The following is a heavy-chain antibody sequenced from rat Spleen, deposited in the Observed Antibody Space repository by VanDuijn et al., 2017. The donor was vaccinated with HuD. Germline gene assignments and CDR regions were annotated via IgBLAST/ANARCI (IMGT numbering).Heavy chain of an antibody. CDR3: AKGGYNNYWYFDF. Sequence: EVQLVESGGGLVQPGRSLKLSCAASGFTFSNYDMAWVRQAPTKGLEWVASSSPSGGNTYYRDSVKGRFTVSRDNAKSTLYLQMDSLRSEDTATYYCAKGGYNNYWYFDFWGPGTMVAVSS. CDR1: GFTFSNYD. V-gene: IGHV5-25*01. CDR2: SSPSGGNT. D-gene: IGHD1-10*01. J-gene: IGHJ1*01.